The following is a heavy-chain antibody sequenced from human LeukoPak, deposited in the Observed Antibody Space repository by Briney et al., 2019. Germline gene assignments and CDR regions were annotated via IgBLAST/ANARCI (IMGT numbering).Heavy chain of an antibody. J-gene: IGHJ4*02. Sequence: GGSLRLSCAASGFTFSDYYMSWIRQAPGKGLEWVSYISSSGSTIYYADSVKGRFTTSRDNAKKSLYLQMNSLRAEDTAVYYCARVHYGSGSYLHYWGQGTLVTVSS. D-gene: IGHD3-10*01. CDR1: GFTFSDYY. V-gene: IGHV3-11*01. CDR2: ISSSGSTI. CDR3: ARVHYGSGSYLHY.